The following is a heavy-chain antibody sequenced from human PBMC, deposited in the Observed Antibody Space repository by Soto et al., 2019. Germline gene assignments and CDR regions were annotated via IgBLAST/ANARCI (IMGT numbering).Heavy chain of an antibody. CDR3: TRTPSGSGSYYDY. CDR1: GFTFIGSA. V-gene: IGHV3-73*01. Sequence: GESLKISCAASGFTFIGSAMHWVLQACGKGLEWVGRIRSKANSYATAYAASVKGRFTISRDDSKNTAYLQMSSLKTEDTAVYYCTRTPSGSGSYYDYWGQGTLVTVSS. CDR2: IRSKANSYAT. J-gene: IGHJ4*02. D-gene: IGHD3-10*01.